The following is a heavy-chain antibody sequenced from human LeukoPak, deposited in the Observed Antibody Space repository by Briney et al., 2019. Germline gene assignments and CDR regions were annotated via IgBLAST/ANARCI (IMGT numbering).Heavy chain of an antibody. D-gene: IGHD3-16*02. J-gene: IGHJ4*02. V-gene: IGHV4-34*01. CDR1: GGSFSGYY. Sequence: NPSETLSLTCAVYGGSFSGYYWSWIRQSPGKGLEWIGEINHSGSTNYNPSLKSRVTISVDTSKNQFSLKLSSVTAADTAVYYCARGTRHYVWGSYRSYYFDYWGQGTLVTVSS. CDR2: INHSGST. CDR3: ARGTRHYVWGSYRSYYFDY.